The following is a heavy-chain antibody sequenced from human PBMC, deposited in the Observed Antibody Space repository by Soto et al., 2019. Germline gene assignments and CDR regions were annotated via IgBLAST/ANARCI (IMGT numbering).Heavy chain of an antibody. J-gene: IGHJ6*02. D-gene: IGHD4-17*01. CDR3: ARPSYGDYSYGMDV. Sequence: PSETLSLTCTVSGGSISSGDYYWSWIRQPPGKGLEWIGYIYYSGSTYYNPSLKSRVTISVDTSKNQFSLKLSSVTAADTAVYYCARPSYGDYSYGMDVWGQGTTVTVSS. CDR2: IYYSGST. CDR1: GGSISSGDYY. V-gene: IGHV4-30-4*01.